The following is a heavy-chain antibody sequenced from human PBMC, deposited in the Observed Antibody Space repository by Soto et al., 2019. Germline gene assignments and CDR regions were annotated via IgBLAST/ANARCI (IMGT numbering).Heavy chain of an antibody. CDR1: GFSLSSPAVG. D-gene: IGHD6-19*01. J-gene: IGHJ4*02. V-gene: IGHV2-5*02. CDR2: IYWDDDK. CDR3: AHGSGWLSDY. Sequence: QITLKESGPPLVKPTQTLTLTCTFSGFSLSSPAVGVNWIRQPPGQALEWLALIYWDDDKQYSPSLRSRLTITKDTSKNQVVLTMTNMDPVDTATYYCAHGSGWLSDYWGQGTLVTVSS.